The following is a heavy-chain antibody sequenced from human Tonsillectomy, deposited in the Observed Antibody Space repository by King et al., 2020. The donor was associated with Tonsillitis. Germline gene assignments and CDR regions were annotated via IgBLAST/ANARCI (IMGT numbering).Heavy chain of an antibody. D-gene: IGHD2-2*01. J-gene: IGHJ3*02. CDR1: GYTFTYRY. CDR3: ASYQLLSYPGAFDI. Sequence: QLVESGAEVKKTGSSVKVSCKASGYTFTYRYLHWVRQAPGQALEWMGWITPFNGNTKNAQKFQDRVIITRDTSMSTAYMELSSLRSEDTAMYYCASYQLLSYPGAFDIWGQGTMVTVSS. V-gene: IGHV1-45*02. CDR2: ITPFNGNT.